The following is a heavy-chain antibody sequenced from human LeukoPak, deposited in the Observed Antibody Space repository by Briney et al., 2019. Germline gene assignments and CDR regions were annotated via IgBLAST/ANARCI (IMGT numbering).Heavy chain of an antibody. CDR1: GFTFSSYE. V-gene: IGHV3-7*01. J-gene: IGHJ4*02. CDR2: VKPDGSEK. Sequence: GGSLRLSCAASGFTFSSYEMNWVRQAPGKGLEWVASVKPDGSEKYYLDSVKGRFTISRDNARDSLYLQMNSLRDDDTSVYFCARDASALYWGRGTLVTVSS. D-gene: IGHD6-19*01. CDR3: ARDASALY.